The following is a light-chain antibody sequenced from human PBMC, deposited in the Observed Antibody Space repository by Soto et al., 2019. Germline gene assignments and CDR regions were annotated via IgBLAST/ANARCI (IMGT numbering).Light chain of an antibody. Sequence: DIQMTQSPSTLSASVGDRVTITCRASQSINTWLARYQQKPGKAPKLLIYQASTLESGVPSRFSGSGSGTDFTLTISSLQPDDVATYSCQQYTSYSVTFGQGTKVEIK. J-gene: IGKJ1*01. CDR1: QSINTW. V-gene: IGKV1-5*03. CDR3: QQYTSYSVT. CDR2: QAS.